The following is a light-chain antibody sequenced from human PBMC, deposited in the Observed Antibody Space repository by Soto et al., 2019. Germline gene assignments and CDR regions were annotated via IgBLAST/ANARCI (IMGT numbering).Light chain of an antibody. CDR2: NDS. V-gene: IGLV3-21*02. J-gene: IGLJ3*02. CDR1: NIGTKS. Sequence: SYELSQPPSVSVAPGQTARITCGGNNIGTKSVHWYQQKPGQAPVLVVFNDSDRPSGIPERFSGSNSGDTATTATLTISRVEAGDEADYHCQVWDSSSEWVFGGGTKLTVL. CDR3: QVWDSSSEWV.